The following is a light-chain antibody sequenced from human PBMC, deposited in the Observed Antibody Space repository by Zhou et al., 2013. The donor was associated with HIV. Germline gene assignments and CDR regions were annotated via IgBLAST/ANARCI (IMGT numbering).Light chain of an antibody. J-gene: IGKJ2*01. CDR2: SAS. V-gene: IGKV1-39*01. CDR3: QQSYNLYT. CDR1: QSISSY. Sequence: DIQMTQSPSSLSASVGDRVTITCRASQSISSYLNWYQQKPGQAPKLLTTSASSMQSGVPSRFSASGYGTHFTLTISSLHPEDFATYFCQQSYNLYTFGQGTKLE.